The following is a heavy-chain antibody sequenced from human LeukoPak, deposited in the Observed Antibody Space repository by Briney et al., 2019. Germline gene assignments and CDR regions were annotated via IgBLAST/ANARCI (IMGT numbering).Heavy chain of an antibody. V-gene: IGHV3-23*01. Sequence: GGSLRLSCAASGFTFSSYAMSWVRQAPGKGLEWVSATSGSGGSTYYADSVKGRFTISRDNSKNTLYLQMNSLRAEDTAVYYCAKGRVMGIAVDFDYWGQGTLVTVSS. CDR3: AKGRVMGIAVDFDY. D-gene: IGHD6-19*01. CDR1: GFTFSSYA. J-gene: IGHJ4*02. CDR2: TSGSGGST.